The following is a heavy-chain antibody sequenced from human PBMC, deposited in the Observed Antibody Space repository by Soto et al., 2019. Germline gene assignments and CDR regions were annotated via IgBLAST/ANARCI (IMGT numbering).Heavy chain of an antibody. V-gene: IGHV4-34*01. D-gene: IGHD3-16*01. Sequence: QVHLQQWGAGLLKPSETLSLSCTVSGASFSEYYWSWSRHPPGKGLEWIGETNHRGVTHYNRSLKSRVTMSVETSKNQFSLRLSSVTAADTGVYYCARFGRMGVDHWGLGTLVIVSS. CDR2: TNHRGVT. CDR1: GASFSEYY. CDR3: ARFGRMGVDH. J-gene: IGHJ4*02.